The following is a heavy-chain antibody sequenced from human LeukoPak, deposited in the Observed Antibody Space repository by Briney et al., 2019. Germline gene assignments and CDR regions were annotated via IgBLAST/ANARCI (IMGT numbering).Heavy chain of an antibody. Sequence: GASVQVSCKASGYTFTSYGISWVRQAPGQGLEWMGWISAYNGNTNYAQKLQGRVTMTTDTSTSTAYMELRSLRSDDTAVYYCARDWEPSSVNYYYYGMDVWGQGTTVTVSS. V-gene: IGHV1-18*01. CDR3: ARDWEPSSVNYYYYGMDV. CDR1: GYTFTSYG. CDR2: ISAYNGNT. D-gene: IGHD6-19*01. J-gene: IGHJ6*02.